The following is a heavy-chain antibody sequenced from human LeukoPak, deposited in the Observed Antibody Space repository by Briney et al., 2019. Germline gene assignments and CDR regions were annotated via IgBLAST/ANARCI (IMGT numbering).Heavy chain of an antibody. CDR3: ARDVVQLAYYFDY. D-gene: IGHD2-2*01. Sequence: SETLSLTCTVSGYSISSGYYWGWIRQPPGKGLEWTGSIYHSGSTYYNPSLKSRVTISVDTSKNQFSLKLSSVTAADTAVYYCARDVVQLAYYFDYWGQGTLVTVSS. V-gene: IGHV4-38-2*02. CDR2: IYHSGST. J-gene: IGHJ4*02. CDR1: GYSISSGYY.